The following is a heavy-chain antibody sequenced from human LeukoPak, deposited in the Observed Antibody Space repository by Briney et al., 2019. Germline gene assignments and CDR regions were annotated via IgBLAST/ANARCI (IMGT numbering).Heavy chain of an antibody. CDR3: ARGLTSMADCYDSSGEPDY. CDR2: MNPNSDNT. CDR1: GYTFASYD. D-gene: IGHD3-22*01. V-gene: IGHV1-8*01. Sequence: ASVKVSCKASGYTFASYDINWVRQATGQGLEWMGWMNPNSDNTGYAQKFQGRVTMTRNTSISTAYMELSSLRSEDTAVYYCARGLTSMADCYDSSGEPDYWGQGTLVTVSS. J-gene: IGHJ4*02.